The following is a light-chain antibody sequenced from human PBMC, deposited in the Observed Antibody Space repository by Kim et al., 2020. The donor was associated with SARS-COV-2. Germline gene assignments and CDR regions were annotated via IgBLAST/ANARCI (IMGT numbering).Light chain of an antibody. CDR1: QSVSSN. Sequence: SPGERATHSCRASQSVSSNLAWYQQKPGQAPRLLIYGASTRATGIPARFSGSGSGTELTLTISSLQSEDFAVYYCQQYNNWPPRDTFGQGTKLEI. CDR2: GAS. CDR3: QQYNNWPPRDT. V-gene: IGKV3-15*01. J-gene: IGKJ2*01.